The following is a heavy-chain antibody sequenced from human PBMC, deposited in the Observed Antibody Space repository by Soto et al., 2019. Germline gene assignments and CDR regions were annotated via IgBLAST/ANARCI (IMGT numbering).Heavy chain of an antibody. CDR3: AHRRGFGELLS. V-gene: IGHV2-5*01. CDR1: GFSLTTSGVG. D-gene: IGHD3-10*01. CDR2: IYWNDDK. Sequence: QITLKESGPALVKPTQTLTVTCTFSGFSLTTSGVGVGWIREPPGKALEWLAFIYWNDDKLYSPSLKSRLTITKDTSKNQVVQTETNMDPVDTATYYCAHRRGFGELLSWGQGSLVTVSS. J-gene: IGHJ5*02.